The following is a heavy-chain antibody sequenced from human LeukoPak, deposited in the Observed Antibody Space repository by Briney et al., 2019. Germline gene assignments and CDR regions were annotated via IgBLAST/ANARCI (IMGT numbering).Heavy chain of an antibody. Sequence: ASVKVSCKASGYTFTSYGISWVRQAPGQGLEWMGWISAYNGNTNYAQKLQGRVTVTTDTSTSTAYMELRSLRSDDTAVYYCARDFPKYCSGGSCYSWDYYYGMDVWGQGTTVTVSS. CDR3: ARDFPKYCSGGSCYSWDYYYGMDV. J-gene: IGHJ6*02. CDR1: GYTFTSYG. D-gene: IGHD2-15*01. CDR2: ISAYNGNT. V-gene: IGHV1-18*04.